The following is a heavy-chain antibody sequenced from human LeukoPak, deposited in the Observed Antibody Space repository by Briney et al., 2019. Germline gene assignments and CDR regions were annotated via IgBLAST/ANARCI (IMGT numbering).Heavy chain of an antibody. V-gene: IGHV3-21*01. J-gene: IGHJ6*02. CDR2: ISSSSSYI. CDR3: ARDYFVYGSGSYPFYYGMDV. D-gene: IGHD3-10*01. Sequence: GGSLRLSCAASGFTFSNAWMSWVRQAPGKGLEWVSSISSSSSYIYYADSVKGRFTISRDNAKNSLYLQMNSLRAEDTAVYYCARDYFVYGSGSYPFYYGMDVWGQGTTVTVSS. CDR1: GFTFSNAW.